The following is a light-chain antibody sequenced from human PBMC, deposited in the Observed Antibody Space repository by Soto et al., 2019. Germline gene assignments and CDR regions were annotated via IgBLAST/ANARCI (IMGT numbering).Light chain of an antibody. J-gene: IGKJ1*01. Sequence: EMVLTQSPGTVSLWPLEVATRSFMSSQSVSNNYLAWYQQKPGQAPRLLIYGASSRATGIPDRFSGSGSGTDFTLSISRLEPEDFAVYYCQQYNDWPQTFGQGTKVDIK. CDR3: QQYNDWPQT. CDR1: QSVSNNY. V-gene: IGKV3-20*01. CDR2: GAS.